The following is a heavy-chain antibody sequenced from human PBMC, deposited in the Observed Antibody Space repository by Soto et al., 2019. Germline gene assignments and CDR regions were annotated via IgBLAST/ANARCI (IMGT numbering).Heavy chain of an antibody. V-gene: IGHV1-69*08. CDR3: ARDRGCTTGGWFDP. D-gene: IGHD3-10*01. CDR2: IIPILGIA. Sequence: QVQLVQSGAEVKKPGSSVKVSCKASGGTFSSYTISWVRQAPGQGLEWMGRIIPILGIANYAQKFKGRVKLTADTSTSTAYRELSSLRSENTAVYYCARDRGCTTGGWFDPWGQETLVTVSS. CDR1: GGTFSSYT. J-gene: IGHJ5*02.